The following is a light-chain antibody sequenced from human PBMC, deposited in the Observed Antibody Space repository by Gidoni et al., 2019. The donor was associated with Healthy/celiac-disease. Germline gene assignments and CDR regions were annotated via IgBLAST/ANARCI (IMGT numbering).Light chain of an antibody. V-gene: IGKV1-39*01. Sequence: DIQMHQSPSSLSASVGDRVTITCRASQSISSYLNWYQQKPGKAPKLLIYAASSLQSGVPSRFSGSGSGTDFTLTISSLQPEDFATYYCQQSYSTPLAFGEXTKVEIK. CDR3: QQSYSTPLA. CDR1: QSISSY. J-gene: IGKJ4*01. CDR2: AAS.